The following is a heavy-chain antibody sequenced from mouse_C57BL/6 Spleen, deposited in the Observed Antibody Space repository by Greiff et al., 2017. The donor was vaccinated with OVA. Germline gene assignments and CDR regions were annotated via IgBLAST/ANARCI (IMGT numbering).Heavy chain of an antibody. D-gene: IGHD4-1*01. Sequence: VKLEESGPGLVQPSQSLSITCTVSGFSLTSYGVHWVRQSPGKGLEWLGVIWSGGSTDYTAAFMSRLSISKDNSKSQVFFKMNSLQADDTAIYYCARNFGLGHWYFDVWGTGTTVTVSS. CDR2: IWSGGST. J-gene: IGHJ1*03. CDR3: ARNFGLGHWYFDV. V-gene: IGHV2-2*01. CDR1: GFSLTSYG.